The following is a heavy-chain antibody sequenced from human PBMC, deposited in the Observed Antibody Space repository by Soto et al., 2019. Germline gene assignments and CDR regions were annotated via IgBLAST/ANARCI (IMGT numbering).Heavy chain of an antibody. Sequence: GASVKVSCKASGYTFTGYYMHWVRQAPGQGLEWMGWINPNSGGTNYAQKFQGWVTMTRDTSISTAYMELSRLRSDDTAVYYCARSPIVLVPAAEHWFDPWGQGTLVTVSS. CDR2: INPNSGGT. V-gene: IGHV1-2*04. CDR1: GYTFTGYY. CDR3: ARSPIVLVPAAEHWFDP. D-gene: IGHD2-2*01. J-gene: IGHJ5*02.